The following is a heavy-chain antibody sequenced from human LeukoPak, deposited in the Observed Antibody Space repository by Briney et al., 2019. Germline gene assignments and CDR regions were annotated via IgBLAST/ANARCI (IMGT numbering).Heavy chain of an antibody. CDR1: GYSFTNFW. V-gene: IGHV5-51*01. Sequence: GESLKISCKGSGYSFTNFWIGWVRQMPGKGLEWMGIIYPGDSDTLYSPSFKGQVTISADKSINTAYLQWSSLKASDTAIYYCARLGDYSVYYFDYWGQGTLVTVSS. CDR3: ARLGDYSVYYFDY. CDR2: IYPGDSDT. J-gene: IGHJ4*02. D-gene: IGHD2-21*02.